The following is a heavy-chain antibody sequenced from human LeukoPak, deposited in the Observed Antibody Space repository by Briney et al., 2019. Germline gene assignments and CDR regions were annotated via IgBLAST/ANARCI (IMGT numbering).Heavy chain of an antibody. V-gene: IGHV4-59*01. CDR2: IYYSGST. D-gene: IGHD2-2*01. CDR3: ARRYCSSLGCHKTINWFDP. CDR1: GGAISDYY. J-gene: IGHJ5*02. Sequence: SETLSLTCTVSGGAISDYYWTWIRQPPGKELEWIGYIYYSGSTTYNPSLKSRVTISLDKSKNQFSLELTSVTAADTAVYYCARRYCSSLGCHKTINWFDPWGQGTLVTASS.